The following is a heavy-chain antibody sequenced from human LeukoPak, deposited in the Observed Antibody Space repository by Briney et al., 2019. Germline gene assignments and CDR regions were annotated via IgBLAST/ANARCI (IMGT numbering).Heavy chain of an antibody. CDR3: ARHARVATHTNHIDY. CDR1: GTSFSGYY. J-gene: IGHJ4*02. CDR2: IFHSGTT. V-gene: IGHV4-34*12. D-gene: IGHD4-23*01. Sequence: SETLSLTCAVYGTSFSGYYWSWVRQSRRRGLEWIGEIFHSGTTYYNPSLKSRVTMSVDTSRSQFSLKLRSVTAADTAVYYCARHARVATHTNHIDYWGQGALVTVST.